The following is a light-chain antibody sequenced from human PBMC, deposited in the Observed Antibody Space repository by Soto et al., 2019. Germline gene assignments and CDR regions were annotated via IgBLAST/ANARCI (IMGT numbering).Light chain of an antibody. Sequence: QSLLPQPPPASGTPGQRVTISCSGSSSNIGSNTVNWYQQLPGTAPKLVIYSNNQRPSGVPDRFSGSKSGTSASLAISGLQSEDEADYYCVAWDDSLNGYVVFGGGTKVTVL. J-gene: IGLJ2*01. CDR2: SNN. CDR1: SSNIGSNT. V-gene: IGLV1-44*01. CDR3: VAWDDSLNGYVV.